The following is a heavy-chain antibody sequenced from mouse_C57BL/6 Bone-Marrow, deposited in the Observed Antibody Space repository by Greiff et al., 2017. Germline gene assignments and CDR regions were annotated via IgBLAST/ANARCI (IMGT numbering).Heavy chain of an antibody. J-gene: IGHJ2*01. CDR1: GYSFTDDN. Sequence: VQLQQSGPELVKPGASVKISCKASGYSFTDDNMNWVKQSNGQSLEWIGVINPNYGTTSYNQKFQGKATLTVDQSSSTAYMQLNSLTSEDSVVYYCAGADYYCSSPYYCGYWGQGTTLTVSS. CDR3: AGADYYCSSPYYCGY. V-gene: IGHV1-39*01. CDR2: INPNYGTT. D-gene: IGHD1-1*01.